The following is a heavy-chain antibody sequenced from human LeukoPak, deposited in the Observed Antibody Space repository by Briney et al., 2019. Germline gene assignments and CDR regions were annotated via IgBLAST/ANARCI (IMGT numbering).Heavy chain of an antibody. Sequence: AGGSLRLSCAASGFTFSSYEMNWVRQAPGKGLEWVSYISSSGSTIYYADSVKGRFTISRDNAKNSLYLQMNSLRAEDTAVYYCARDREGYQLPQMHHYYYMDVWGKGTTVTISS. J-gene: IGHJ6*03. CDR2: ISSSGSTI. V-gene: IGHV3-48*03. CDR1: GFTFSSYE. D-gene: IGHD2-2*01. CDR3: ARDREGYQLPQMHHYYYMDV.